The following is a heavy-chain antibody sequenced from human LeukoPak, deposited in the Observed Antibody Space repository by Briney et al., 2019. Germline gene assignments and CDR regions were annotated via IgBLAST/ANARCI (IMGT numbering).Heavy chain of an antibody. CDR3: ARDHSPGIAAASDAFDI. CDR2: INHSGST. V-gene: IGHV4-34*01. D-gene: IGHD6-13*01. Sequence: PSETLSLTCAVYGGSFSGYYWSWIRQPPGKGLEWIGEINHSGSTNYNPSLKSRVTISVDKSKNQFSLKLSSVTAADTAVYYCARDHSPGIAAASDAFDIWGQGTMVTVSS. J-gene: IGHJ3*02. CDR1: GGSFSGYY.